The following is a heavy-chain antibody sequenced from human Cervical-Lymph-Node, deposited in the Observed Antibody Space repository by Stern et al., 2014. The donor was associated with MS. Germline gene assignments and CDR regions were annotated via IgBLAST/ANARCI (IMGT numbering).Heavy chain of an antibody. J-gene: IGHJ5*02. CDR1: GYTFSSYD. Sequence: MQLVQSGAEVKKPGASVKVSCKASGYTFSSYDINWVRQATGQGLEWMGWMNPNSGDTGYAQKFQGRVTMTRDTSISTAYMELSSLKSEDTAVYYCARTHYYGSRASPNWFDPWGQGTLVTVSS. V-gene: IGHV1-8*01. CDR3: ARTHYYGSRASPNWFDP. D-gene: IGHD3-22*01. CDR2: MNPNSGDT.